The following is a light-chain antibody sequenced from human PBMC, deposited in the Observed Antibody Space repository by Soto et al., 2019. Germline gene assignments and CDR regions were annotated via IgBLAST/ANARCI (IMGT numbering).Light chain of an antibody. V-gene: IGKV3-20*01. J-gene: IGKJ1*01. CDR1: QSINSF. CDR2: GAS. Sequence: EIVLTQSPGTLSLSPGEGATLSCRASQSINSFLVWYQQRRGQAPRLLIHGASNRATGIPDRFSGSGSGPDFTLTISRLEPEDFAVYYCQQYGGSPRTFGQGTKVDIK. CDR3: QQYGGSPRT.